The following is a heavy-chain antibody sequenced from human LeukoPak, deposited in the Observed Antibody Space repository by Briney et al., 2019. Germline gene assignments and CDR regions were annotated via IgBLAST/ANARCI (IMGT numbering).Heavy chain of an antibody. CDR2: INAGNGNT. CDR3: ARNDYDYGDSWFDP. CDR1: GYTSTSYA. Sequence: ASVKVSCKASGYTSTSYAMHWVRQAPGQRLEWMGWINAGNGNTKYSQKFQGRVTITRDTSASTAYMELSSLRSEDTAVYYCARNDYDYGDSWFDPWGQGTLVTVSS. D-gene: IGHD4-17*01. J-gene: IGHJ5*02. V-gene: IGHV1-3*01.